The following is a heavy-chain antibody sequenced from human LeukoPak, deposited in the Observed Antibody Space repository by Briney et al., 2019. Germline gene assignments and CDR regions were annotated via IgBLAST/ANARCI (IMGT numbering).Heavy chain of an antibody. J-gene: IGHJ4*02. V-gene: IGHV3-30*03. D-gene: IGHD2-15*01. Sequence: PGGSLRLSCAASGFTFSSYGMHWVRQAPGKGLEWVALISYDGSSKYYADSVKGRFTISRDNSKSTLYLQMNSLRAEDTYVYYCASKYCSGGTCYSAPTYWGQGTLVTVSS. CDR2: ISYDGSSK. CDR3: ASKYCSGGTCYSAPTY. CDR1: GFTFSSYG.